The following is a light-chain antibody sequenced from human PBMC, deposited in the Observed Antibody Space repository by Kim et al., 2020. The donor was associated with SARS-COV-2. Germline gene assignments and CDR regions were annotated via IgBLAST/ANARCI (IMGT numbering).Light chain of an antibody. CDR3: GTWDSSLGAGV. J-gene: IGLJ3*02. V-gene: IGLV1-51*01. Sequence: QSVLTQPPSVSAAPGQKVTISCSGSSSNIGNNYVSWYQQLPGTAPKLLIYDNNERPSGIPDRLSGSKSGTSATLAITGLRTGDEADYYCGTWDSSLGAGVFGGGTQLTVL. CDR1: SSNIGNNY. CDR2: DNN.